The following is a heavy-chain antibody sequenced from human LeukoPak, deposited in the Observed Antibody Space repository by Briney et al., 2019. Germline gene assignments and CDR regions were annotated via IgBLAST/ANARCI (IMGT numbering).Heavy chain of an antibody. V-gene: IGHV4-39*01. Sequence: SETLSLTCTVSGGSISSSSYYWGWIRQPPGKGLEWIGSIFYSGSTYYNPSLKSRVTISVDTSKSQFSLKLSSVTAADTAVYYCARAKLSRHSSSWYGGFDYWGQGTLVTVSS. CDR2: IFYSGST. CDR1: GGSISSSSYY. D-gene: IGHD6-13*01. CDR3: ARAKLSRHSSSWYGGFDY. J-gene: IGHJ4*02.